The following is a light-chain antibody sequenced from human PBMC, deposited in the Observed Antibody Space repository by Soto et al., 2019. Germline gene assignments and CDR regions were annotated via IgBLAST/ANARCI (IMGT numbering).Light chain of an antibody. J-gene: IGLJ2*01. CDR2: DVS. Sequence: QSALTQPASVSGSPGQSITISCTGTRSDVGGYNYVSWYQQHPVKAPKLMIYDVSNRPSGVSNCFSGSKSGNTASLTISGLQAEDEADYYCSSYTSSSTLVFGGGTKLTVL. CDR1: RSDVGGYNY. CDR3: SSYTSSSTLV. V-gene: IGLV2-14*01.